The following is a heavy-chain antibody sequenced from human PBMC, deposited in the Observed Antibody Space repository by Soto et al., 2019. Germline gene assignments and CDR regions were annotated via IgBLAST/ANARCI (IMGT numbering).Heavy chain of an antibody. CDR1: GGSLSTNE. J-gene: IGHJ4*02. CDR2: IFPNVGTA. V-gene: IGHV1-69*01. D-gene: IGHD6-19*01. Sequence: QVHLEQSGAEVRKPGTSVKVSCKAYGGSLSTNEIDWVRQAPGQGLEWMGRIFPNVGTADYAQKFQGRLTIIADESTTTVYMDLSRLTSADTAVYFCARARYSSRWGTFDSWGQGTQVAVSS. CDR3: ARARYSSRWGTFDS.